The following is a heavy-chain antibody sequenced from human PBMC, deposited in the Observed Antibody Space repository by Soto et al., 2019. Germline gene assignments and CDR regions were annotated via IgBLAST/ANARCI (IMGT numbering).Heavy chain of an antibody. CDR1: GFTFGDYA. CDR3: ARRLLDYGDYYYGMDV. J-gene: IGHJ6*02. D-gene: IGHD4-17*01. V-gene: IGHV3-49*04. Sequence: VQVVESGGGLVQSGRSLRLSCTASGFTFGDYAMTWVRQAPGKGLEWVGFIRTEAYGGTTQYGASVKGRFTISRDDSKSIAYLQMNSLKSEDTAVYYCARRLLDYGDYYYGMDVWGQGTTVTVSS. CDR2: IRTEAYGGTT.